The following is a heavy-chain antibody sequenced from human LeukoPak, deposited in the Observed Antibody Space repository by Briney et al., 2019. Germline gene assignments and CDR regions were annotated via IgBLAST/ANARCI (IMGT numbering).Heavy chain of an antibody. V-gene: IGHV4-39*01. Sequence: SETLSLTCTVSGGSISSSSYYWGWIRQPPGKGLEWIGSIYYSGSTYYNLSLKSRVTISVDTSKNQFSLKLSSVTAADTAVYYCARPGNDYVWGSPYYFDYWGQGTLVTVSS. J-gene: IGHJ4*02. CDR2: IYYSGST. CDR1: GGSISSSSYY. D-gene: IGHD3-16*01. CDR3: ARPGNDYVWGSPYYFDY.